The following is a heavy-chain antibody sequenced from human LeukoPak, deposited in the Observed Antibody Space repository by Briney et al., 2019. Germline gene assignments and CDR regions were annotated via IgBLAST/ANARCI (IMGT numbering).Heavy chain of an antibody. CDR2: ISSSGSTI. J-gene: IGHJ4*02. V-gene: IGHV3-48*03. CDR3: ARDRDVVAVAGPGFFDY. CDR1: GFTFSSYE. D-gene: IGHD6-19*01. Sequence: GESLRLSCAASGFTFSSYEMNWVRQAPEKGLEWVSYISSSGSTIYYADSVKGRFTISRDNAKNSLYLQMNSLRAEDTAVYYCARDRDVVAVAGPGFFDYWGQGTLVTVSS.